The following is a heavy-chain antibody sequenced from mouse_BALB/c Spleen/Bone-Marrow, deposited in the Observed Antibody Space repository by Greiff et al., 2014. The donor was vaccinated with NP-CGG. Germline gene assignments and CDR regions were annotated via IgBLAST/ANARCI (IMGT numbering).Heavy chain of an antibody. CDR1: GYAFTNYL. V-gene: IGHV1-54*01. CDR3: ARRDGSYFDY. CDR2: INPGSGGT. J-gene: IGHJ2*01. D-gene: IGHD3-3*01. Sequence: QVQLKQSGAELVRPWTSVKVSCKASGYAFTNYLIEWVKQRPGPGLEWIGMINPGSGGTNYNEKFKGKATLTADKSSSTAYMQLSSLTSDDSAVYFCARRDGSYFDYWGQGTTLTVSS.